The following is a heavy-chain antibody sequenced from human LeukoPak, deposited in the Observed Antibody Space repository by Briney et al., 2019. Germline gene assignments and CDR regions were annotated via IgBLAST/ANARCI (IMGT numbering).Heavy chain of an antibody. CDR2: INPNNGGK. Sequence: ASVKVSCKASGYTFTGYYIHWVRQAPGQGLEWMGWINPNNGGKNYAQKFQGRVTMTRDTSISTAYMELNRLTSDDTAVYYCARDKYTGYETFDYWGQGTPVTVSS. V-gene: IGHV1-2*02. CDR3: ARDKYTGYETFDY. CDR1: GYTFTGYY. J-gene: IGHJ4*02. D-gene: IGHD5-12*01.